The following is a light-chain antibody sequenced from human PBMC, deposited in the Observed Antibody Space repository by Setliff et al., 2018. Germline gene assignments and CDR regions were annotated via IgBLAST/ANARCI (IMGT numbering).Light chain of an antibody. CDR3: CAYTGSSTYV. V-gene: IGLV2-14*01. CDR2: DVN. J-gene: IGLJ1*01. Sequence: QSALAQPASVSGSPGQSITISCSGTSSDVGSYDLVSWYQQHPGTAPKLIISDVNHRPSGVSNRFSGSKSGNTASLTISGLQAEDEAAYYCCAYTGSSTYVFGPGTKVTVL. CDR1: SSDVGSYDL.